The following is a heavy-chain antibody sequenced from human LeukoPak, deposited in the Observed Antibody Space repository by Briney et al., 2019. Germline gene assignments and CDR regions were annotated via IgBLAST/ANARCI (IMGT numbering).Heavy chain of an antibody. D-gene: IGHD2-15*01. CDR3: ARDYPGYCSGGSCYSWDY. Sequence: ASVKVSCKASGYSFTSYYMHWVRQAPGQGLEWMGIINPSGGSTSYAQKFQGRVTMTRDTSTSTVYMELSSLRSEDTAVYYCARDYPGYCSGGSCYSWDYWGQGTLVTVSS. CDR2: INPSGGST. V-gene: IGHV1-46*01. CDR1: GYSFTSYY. J-gene: IGHJ4*02.